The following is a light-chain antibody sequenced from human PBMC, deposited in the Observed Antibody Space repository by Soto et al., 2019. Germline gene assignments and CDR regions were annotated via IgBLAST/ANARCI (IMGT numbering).Light chain of an antibody. CDR2: GAS. J-gene: IGKJ1*01. CDR3: QQYNNWPRT. Sequence: EIVMTQSPATVSVSPGARATLSCRATQSVSTNLAWYQQKPGQAPRLLIYGASTRATDIPARFSGSGSGTEFTLTISSLQSEDFAVYYCQQYNNWPRTFGQGTKVDTK. CDR1: QSVSTN. V-gene: IGKV3-15*01.